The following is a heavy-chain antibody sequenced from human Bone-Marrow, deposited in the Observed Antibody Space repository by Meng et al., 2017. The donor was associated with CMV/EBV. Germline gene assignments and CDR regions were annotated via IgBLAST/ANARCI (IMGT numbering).Heavy chain of an antibody. D-gene: IGHD6-13*01. Sequence: ASVKVSCKASGYTFTGYYMHWVRQAPGQGLEWMGWINPNSGGTNYAQKFQGRVTMTRDTSISKAYMELSRLRSDDTAVYYGARVPLVVSSWYSAGGTNDYWGQGTLVTVSS. J-gene: IGHJ4*02. V-gene: IGHV1-2*02. CDR2: INPNSGGT. CDR1: GYTFTGYY. CDR3: ARVPLVVSSWYSAGGTNDY.